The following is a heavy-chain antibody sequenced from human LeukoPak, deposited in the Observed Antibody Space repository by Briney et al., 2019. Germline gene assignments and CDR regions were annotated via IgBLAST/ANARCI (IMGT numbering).Heavy chain of an antibody. CDR2: VSQSGTT. CDR1: GYSIRSGFY. D-gene: IGHD4-17*01. Sequence: PSGTLSLTCTVSGYSIRSGFYWAWIRQPPGKGLEWIGSVSQSGTTYYNPSLKSRVTIFVDTSNNQFSLNLNSVTAADTAVYYCARDWGFGDSEDWFAPWGPGTLVTVSS. J-gene: IGHJ5*02. CDR3: ARDWGFGDSEDWFAP. V-gene: IGHV4-38-2*02.